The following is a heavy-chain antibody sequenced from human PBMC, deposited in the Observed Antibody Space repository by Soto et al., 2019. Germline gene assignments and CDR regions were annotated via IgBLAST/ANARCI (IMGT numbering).Heavy chain of an antibody. Sequence: SETLSLTCAVYGGSFSGYYWSWIRQPPGKGLEWIGEINHSGSTNYNPSLKSRVTISVDTSKNQFSLKLSSVTAADTAVYYCARVMDGDYTSGWFDPWGQGTLVTVSS. CDR3: ARVMDGDYTSGWFDP. CDR2: INHSGST. V-gene: IGHV4-34*01. D-gene: IGHD4-17*01. CDR1: GGSFSGYY. J-gene: IGHJ5*02.